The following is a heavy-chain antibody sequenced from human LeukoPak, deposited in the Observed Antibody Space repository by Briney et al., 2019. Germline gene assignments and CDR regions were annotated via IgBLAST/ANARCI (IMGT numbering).Heavy chain of an antibody. CDR2: ISYDGHNK. CDR1: GFTFSSYG. J-gene: IGHJ4*02. CDR3: GQHYFDY. V-gene: IGHV3-30*03. D-gene: IGHD2-2*01. Sequence: PGGSLRLSCAASGFTFSSYGMHWVRQAPGRGLEGVAVISYDGHNKYYADSVKGRFTISRDNSKNTLYLQMNSLRAEDTAVYYCGQHYFDYWGQGTLVTVSS.